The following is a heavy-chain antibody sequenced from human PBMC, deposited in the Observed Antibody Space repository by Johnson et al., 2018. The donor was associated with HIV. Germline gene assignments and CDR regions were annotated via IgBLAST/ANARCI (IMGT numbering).Heavy chain of an antibody. CDR2: ISWNSGSI. CDR1: GFTFDDYA. D-gene: IGHD3-3*01. J-gene: IGHJ3*02. CDR3: AKVRGDFWSGYYGGLNDAFDI. V-gene: IGHV3-9*01. Sequence: VQLVESGGGLVQPGRSLRLSCAASGFTFDDYAMHWVRQALGKGLEWVSGISWNSGSIGYADSVKGRFTISRDNSKNTLYLQMNSLRAEDTAVYYCAKVRGDFWSGYYGGLNDAFDIWGQGTMVTVSS.